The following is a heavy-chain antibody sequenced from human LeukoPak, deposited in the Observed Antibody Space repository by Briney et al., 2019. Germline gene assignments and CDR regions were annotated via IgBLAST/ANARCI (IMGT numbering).Heavy chain of an antibody. Sequence: KPSETLSLTCTVSGGSISSYCWSWIRQPPGKGLEWIGYIYYSGSTNYDPSLKGRVTISEDTSKNQFSLKLNSVTAADTAVYYCARSLQYGNNNYYYYGMDVWGQGTTFTVSS. J-gene: IGHJ6*02. CDR3: ARSLQYGNNNYYYYGMDV. CDR2: IYYSGST. CDR1: GGSISSYC. D-gene: IGHD2/OR15-2a*01. V-gene: IGHV4-59*01.